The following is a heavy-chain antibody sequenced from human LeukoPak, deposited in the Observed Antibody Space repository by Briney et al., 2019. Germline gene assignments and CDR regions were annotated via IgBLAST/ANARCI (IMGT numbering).Heavy chain of an antibody. J-gene: IGHJ4*02. V-gene: IGHV3-23*01. CDR2: ISGSGGST. CDR3: AKDHKVERFLEWFPHPLYYFDY. Sequence: GGSLRLSCAASGFTFSLYNMNWVRRAPGKGLEWVSAISGSGGSTYYADSVKGRFTISRDNSKNTLYLQMNSLRAEDTAVYYCAKDHKVERFLEWFPHPLYYFDYWGQGTLVTVSS. D-gene: IGHD3-3*01. CDR1: GFTFSLYN.